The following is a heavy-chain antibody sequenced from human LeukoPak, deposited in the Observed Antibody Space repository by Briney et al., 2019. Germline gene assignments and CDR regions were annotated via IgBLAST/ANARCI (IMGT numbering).Heavy chain of an antibody. D-gene: IGHD3-10*01. V-gene: IGHV1-69*06. CDR3: AVQPRITMVLGVIIDRYWFDP. J-gene: IGHJ5*02. CDR1: GGTFSSYT. CDR2: IIPIFGTA. Sequence: SVKVSCKASGGTFSSYTISWLRQAPGQGLEWMGGIIPIFGTANYAQKFQGRVTITADKSTSTAYMELSSLRSEDTAVYYCAVQPRITMVLGVIIDRYWFDPWGQGTLVTVSS.